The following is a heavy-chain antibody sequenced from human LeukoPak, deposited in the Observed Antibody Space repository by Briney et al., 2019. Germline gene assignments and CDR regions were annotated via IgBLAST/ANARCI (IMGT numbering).Heavy chain of an antibody. J-gene: IGHJ4*02. Sequence: GASVKVSCKASGYTFTSYGISWVRQAPGQGLEWTGWISAYNGNTNYAQKLQGRVTMTTDTSTSTAYMELRSLRSDDTAVYYCARGSRRIQLWLQPDFDYWGQGTLVTVSS. D-gene: IGHD5-18*01. CDR1: GYTFTSYG. CDR3: ARGSRRIQLWLQPDFDY. CDR2: ISAYNGNT. V-gene: IGHV1-18*01.